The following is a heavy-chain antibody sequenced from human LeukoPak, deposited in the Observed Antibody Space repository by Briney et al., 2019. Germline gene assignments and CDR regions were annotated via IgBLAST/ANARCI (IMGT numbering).Heavy chain of an antibody. CDR3: ARVKMGDSSSWLRNWEFDP. CDR1: GGSISSYY. CDR2: IYYSGST. V-gene: IGHV4-59*01. J-gene: IGHJ5*02. D-gene: IGHD6-13*01. Sequence: SESLSLTCTVSGGSISSYYWSWIRQPPGKGLEWIGYIYYSGSTNYNPSLKSRVTISVDTSKNQFSLKLSSVTAADTAVYYCARVKMGDSSSWLRNWEFDPWGQGTLVTVSS.